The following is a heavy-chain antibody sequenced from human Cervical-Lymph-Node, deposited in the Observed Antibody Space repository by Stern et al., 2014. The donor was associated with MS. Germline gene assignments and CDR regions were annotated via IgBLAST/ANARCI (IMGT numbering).Heavy chain of an antibody. Sequence: QVQLVQSGADVKKPGSAVRVSCKASGGVSRLRQAPGQGLEHLGGSIRPGGTAHYAQRFQGRLTITADPSRNTTYMELRSLRSDDTAVYYCARGTGDNWFDPWGQGTLVSVSS. D-gene: IGHD3-10*01. V-gene: IGHV1-69*01. CDR1: GG. CDR2: SIRPGGTA. J-gene: IGHJ5*02. CDR3: ARGTGDNWFDP.